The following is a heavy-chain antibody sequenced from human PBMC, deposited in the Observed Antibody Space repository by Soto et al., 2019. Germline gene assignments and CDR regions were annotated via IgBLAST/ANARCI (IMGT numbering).Heavy chain of an antibody. V-gene: IGHV3-74*01. D-gene: IGHD4-17*01. J-gene: IGHJ4*02. CDR1: GFTFSTYW. CDR2: MSSDGSST. Sequence: EVPLVESGGDLVQPGGSLRLSCAASGFTFSTYWMHWVRQVPGKGTERVSRMSSDGSSTAYADSVRDRFTTSRDNAKNTLYLQMNSLRVDDTAVYYWARGTVRDNDFGDHWCLGTLVAVSS. CDR3: ARGTVRDNDFGDH.